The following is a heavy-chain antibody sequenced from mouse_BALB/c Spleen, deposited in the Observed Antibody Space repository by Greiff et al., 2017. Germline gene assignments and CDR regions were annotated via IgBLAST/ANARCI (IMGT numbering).Heavy chain of an antibody. CDR2: IWAGGST. J-gene: IGHJ3*01. CDR1: GFSLTSYG. CDR3: ARNGDRYDPAWFAY. V-gene: IGHV2-9*02. Sequence: VQLVESGPGLVAPSQSLSITCTVSGFSLTSYGVHWVRQPPGKGLEWLGVIWAGGSTNYNSALMSRLSISKDNSKSQVFFKMNSLQANDTAIYYCARNGDRYDPAWFAYWGQGTLVTVSA. D-gene: IGHD2-14*01.